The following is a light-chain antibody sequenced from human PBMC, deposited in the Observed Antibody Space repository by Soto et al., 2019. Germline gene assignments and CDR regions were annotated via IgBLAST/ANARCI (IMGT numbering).Light chain of an antibody. Sequence: DIQMTQSPSSLSASVGDRVTITCRASQSINNYLNWYQQRPGKAPKLLIYAASTLQSGVPSRFSGSGSGTAFTLTISSLQPEDFATYYCQQSSNSPITFGGGTEVEIK. CDR1: QSINNY. J-gene: IGKJ4*01. CDR2: AAS. V-gene: IGKV1-39*01. CDR3: QQSSNSPIT.